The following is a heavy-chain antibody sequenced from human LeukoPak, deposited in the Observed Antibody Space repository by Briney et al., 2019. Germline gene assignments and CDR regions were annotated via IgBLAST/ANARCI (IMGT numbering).Heavy chain of an antibody. CDR3: ARGPDWGSYRSNLLDAFDI. CDR1: GYTFTSYD. V-gene: IGHV1-8*03. J-gene: IGHJ3*02. CDR2: MNPNSGNT. D-gene: IGHD3-16*02. Sequence: GASVKVSCKASGYTFTSYDINWVRQATGQGLEWMGWMNPNSGNTGYAQKFQGRVTITRNTSISTAYMELSSLRSKDTAVYYCARGPDWGSYRSNLLDAFDIWGQGTMVTVSS.